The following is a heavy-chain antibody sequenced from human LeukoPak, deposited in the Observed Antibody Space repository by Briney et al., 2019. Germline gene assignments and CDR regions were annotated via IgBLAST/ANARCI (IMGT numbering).Heavy chain of an antibody. D-gene: IGHD4-17*01. CDR3: AKGGVYGDYYFDY. Sequence: GGSLRLSCAASGFRFSSYAMGWVRQAPGKGLEWVSTLSGNGGDTYYADSVKGRFTISGDNSKNTVYLQMNSLRAEDTALYYCAKGGVYGDYYFDYWGQGTLVTVSS. CDR2: LSGNGGDT. CDR1: GFRFSSYA. V-gene: IGHV3-23*01. J-gene: IGHJ4*02.